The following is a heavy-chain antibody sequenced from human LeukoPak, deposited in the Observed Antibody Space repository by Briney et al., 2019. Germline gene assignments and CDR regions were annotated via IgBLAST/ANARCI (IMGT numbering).Heavy chain of an antibody. Sequence: PGGSLRLSCAASGFTFSNYWLNWVRQAPGKGVEWVANIKEDGSEKYYVDSVKGRFTISRDNAKNSLFLQMNSLRAEDTAVYYCARTLRGGGALDYWGQGTLVTVSS. CDR2: IKEDGSEK. J-gene: IGHJ4*02. V-gene: IGHV3-7*03. CDR3: ARTLRGGGALDY. D-gene: IGHD3-16*01. CDR1: GFTFSNYW.